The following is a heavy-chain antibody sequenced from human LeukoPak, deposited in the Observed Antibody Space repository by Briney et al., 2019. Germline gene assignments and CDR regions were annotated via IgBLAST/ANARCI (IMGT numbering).Heavy chain of an antibody. Sequence: GSLRLSCAASGFTFSSYEMNWVRQAPGKGLEWVSYISQSGNTVYYADSVKGRFTISRDNAKNSLYLQMNSLRAEDTAVYYCASRDKGYYYGMDVWGQGTTVTVSS. CDR3: ASRDKGYYYGMDV. J-gene: IGHJ6*02. D-gene: IGHD5-24*01. V-gene: IGHV3-48*03. CDR1: GFTFSSYE. CDR2: ISQSGNTV.